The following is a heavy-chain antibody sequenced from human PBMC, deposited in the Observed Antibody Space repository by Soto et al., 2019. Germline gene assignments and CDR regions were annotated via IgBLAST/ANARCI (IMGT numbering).Heavy chain of an antibody. CDR2: ISSSGSTI. CDR1: GFTFSDYY. Sequence: PGGSLRLSCAASGFTFSDYYMSWIRQAPGKGLEWVSYISSSGSTIYYADSVKGRFTISRDNAKNSLYLQMNSLRAEDTAVYYCARDQYIVVVPAAMGFDPWGQGTLVTVSS. CDR3: ARDQYIVVVPAAMGFDP. J-gene: IGHJ5*02. D-gene: IGHD2-2*01. V-gene: IGHV3-11*01.